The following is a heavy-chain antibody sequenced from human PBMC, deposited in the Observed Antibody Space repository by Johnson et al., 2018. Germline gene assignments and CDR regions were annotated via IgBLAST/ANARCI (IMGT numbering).Heavy chain of an antibody. CDR2: ISGSGGNT. Sequence: SCAASGFTFSSYAMSWVRQVPGKGLEWVSTISGSGGNTYYADSVKGRFTVSRDNSKNTLYLQMNSLRAEDTAVYYCARHAYYYDSSGDSGAFDIWGQGTMVTVSS. CDR1: GFTFSSYA. CDR3: ARHAYYYDSSGDSGAFDI. D-gene: IGHD3-22*01. J-gene: IGHJ3*02. V-gene: IGHV3-23*01.